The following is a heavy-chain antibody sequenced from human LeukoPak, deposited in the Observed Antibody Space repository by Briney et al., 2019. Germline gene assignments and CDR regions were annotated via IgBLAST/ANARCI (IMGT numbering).Heavy chain of an antibody. CDR1: GGSISSTNYY. J-gene: IGHJ5*02. Sequence: PSETLSLTCTVSGGSISSTNYYWGWIRQPPGKGLEWIGSIYYSGSTYYNPSLKSRVTISVDTSKNHFSLKLSSVTAADTAVYYCARGGYYGSGNDFRFDPWGQGTLVTVSS. V-gene: IGHV4-39*07. CDR2: IYYSGST. CDR3: ARGGYYGSGNDFRFDP. D-gene: IGHD3-10*01.